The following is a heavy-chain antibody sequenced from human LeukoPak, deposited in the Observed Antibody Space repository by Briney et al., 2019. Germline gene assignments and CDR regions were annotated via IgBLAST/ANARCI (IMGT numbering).Heavy chain of an antibody. CDR1: SYTFIACY. J-gene: IGHJ4*02. CDR2: IIPTSGGT. CDR3: ARVLTVTTSWDLDY. V-gene: IGHV1-2*02. D-gene: IGHD1-7*01. Sequence: ATVLVSCKASSYTFIACYMHSVVHDIAQGLEWMGWIIPTSGGTNYAQKFQGRVTMTRDTSISTAYMELSRLRSDDTAVYYCARVLTVTTSWDLDYWGQGTLVTVSS.